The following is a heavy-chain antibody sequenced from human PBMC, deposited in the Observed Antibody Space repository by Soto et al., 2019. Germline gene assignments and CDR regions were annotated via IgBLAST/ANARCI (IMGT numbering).Heavy chain of an antibody. CDR2: INHLGSI. D-gene: IGHD6-13*01. CDR1: GGSLSDYF. J-gene: IGHJ6*03. Sequence: PSETLSLTCVVSGGSLSDYFWSWIRQPPGMALEWIGEINHLGSINYNPSLKSRVTMSVDTSKNQFSLTLNSVTAADTATYYCARGGIAHGPSFYYMDVWDKGTTVTISS. CDR3: ARGGIAHGPSFYYMDV. V-gene: IGHV4-34*01.